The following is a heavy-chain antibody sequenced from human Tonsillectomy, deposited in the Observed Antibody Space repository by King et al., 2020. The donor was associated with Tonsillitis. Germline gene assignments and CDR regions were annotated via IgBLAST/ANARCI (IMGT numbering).Heavy chain of an antibody. CDR1: GFTFSDYY. D-gene: IGHD2-2*02. Sequence: VQLVESGGGLVKPGGSLRLSCAASGFTFSDYYMSWIRQAPGKGLEWVSYISSSGSTRYYADSVKGRFTISRDNAKNSLYLQMNSLRAEDTAVYYCARGRFCSSTSCYTRFLVNYWGQGTLVTVSS. CDR3: ARGRFCSSTSCYTRFLVNY. J-gene: IGHJ4*02. V-gene: IGHV3-11*01. CDR2: ISSSGSTR.